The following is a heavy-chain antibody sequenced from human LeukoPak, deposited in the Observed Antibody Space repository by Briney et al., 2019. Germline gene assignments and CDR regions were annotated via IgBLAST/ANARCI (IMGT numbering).Heavy chain of an antibody. V-gene: IGHV4-39*01. CDR1: GGSIRSSYYY. CDR2: IYDSGST. D-gene: IGHD3-22*01. J-gene: IGHJ5*02. Sequence: SETLSLTCTVSGGSIRSSYYYWGWIRQPPGKGLEWIGSIYDSGSTYYNPSLKSRVTISVDTSKNQFSLKLNSVTAADTAVYYCARGYYDSSGYIPWGQGTLVTVSS. CDR3: ARGYYDSSGYIP.